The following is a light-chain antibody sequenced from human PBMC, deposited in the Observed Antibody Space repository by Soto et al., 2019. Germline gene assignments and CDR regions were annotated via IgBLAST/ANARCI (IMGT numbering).Light chain of an antibody. J-gene: IGLJ1*01. Sequence: QCLLTLPRSASGSPGHSVTIACTGTTSDVGGYQYVSWYQQYPGKAPKLMIYAVNKRPSGVPDRFSGSRSGNTAPLTVSGLQAEDEADYYCRSYAGSNNSAFGTGTKVTVL. CDR2: AVN. CDR3: RSYAGSNNSA. V-gene: IGLV2-8*01. CDR1: TSDVGGYQY.